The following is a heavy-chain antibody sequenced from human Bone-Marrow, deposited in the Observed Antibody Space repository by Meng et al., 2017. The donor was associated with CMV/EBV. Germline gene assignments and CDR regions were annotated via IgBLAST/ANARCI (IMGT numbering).Heavy chain of an antibody. CDR1: GFTFSTFT. CDR2: ISYDGSSK. CDR3: ARGRRMAVAGTDLDS. D-gene: IGHD6-19*01. J-gene: IGHJ4*02. Sequence: LKISCAASGFTFSTFTMHWVRQAPGKGLEWVAVISYDGSSKSYTDSVKGRFTISRDNSKNTLYLQMNSLSAEDPAVYYCARGRRMAVAGTDLDSWGQGTLVTVSS. V-gene: IGHV3-30-3*01.